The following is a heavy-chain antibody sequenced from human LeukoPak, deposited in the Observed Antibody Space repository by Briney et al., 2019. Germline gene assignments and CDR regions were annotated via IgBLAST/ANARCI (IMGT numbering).Heavy chain of an antibody. D-gene: IGHD1-26*01. CDR2: INPNSGDT. V-gene: IGHV1-2*02. CDR3: ASGPSLGVTQPYFDY. Sequence: GASVKVSCKASGYTFTGYFMHWVRQAPGQGLEWMGWINPNSGDTNYAQKFQGRVTMTRDTSISTAYMELSGLKSDDTAVYYCASGPSLGVTQPYFDYWGQGTLVTVSS. J-gene: IGHJ4*02. CDR1: GYTFTGYF.